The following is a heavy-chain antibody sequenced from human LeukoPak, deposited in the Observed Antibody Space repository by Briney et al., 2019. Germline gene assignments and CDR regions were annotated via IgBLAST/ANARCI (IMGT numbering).Heavy chain of an antibody. D-gene: IGHD6-19*01. Sequence: PVGSLRLSCAASGFTFSSYAMSWVRQAPGKGLEWFSAISGSGGSTYYADSVKGRFTISRHNSKNTLYLQMNSLRAEDTAVYYCAKTSTSGWYDGFDYWGQGTLVTVSS. CDR3: AKTSTSGWYDGFDY. CDR2: ISGSGGST. V-gene: IGHV3-23*01. J-gene: IGHJ4*02. CDR1: GFTFSSYA.